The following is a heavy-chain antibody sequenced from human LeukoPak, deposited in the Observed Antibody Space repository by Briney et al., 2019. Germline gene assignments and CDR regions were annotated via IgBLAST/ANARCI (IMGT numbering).Heavy chain of an antibody. D-gene: IGHD2-15*01. Sequence: EGSLRLSCATSGFTFSRSGMTWVRQPPGKGLEWVASFDGNADGTHYADSVKGRCTISRDNSKNTVYLQMNSLRAEDTAIYYCVKPRIIGLGWAQFDYWGQGSLVTVSS. V-gene: IGHV3-23*01. CDR3: VKPRIIGLGWAQFDY. CDR1: GFTFSRSG. J-gene: IGHJ4*02. CDR2: FDGNADGT.